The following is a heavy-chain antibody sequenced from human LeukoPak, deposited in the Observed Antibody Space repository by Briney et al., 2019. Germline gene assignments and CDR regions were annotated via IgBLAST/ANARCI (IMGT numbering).Heavy chain of an antibody. D-gene: IGHD6-6*01. Sequence: APVKVSCKASGYTFTSYDINWVRQATGQGPEWMGWMNPSSGNTGYAPKFQGRVTMTRNTSISTAHMELTSLRSEDTAVYYCAARGASSSSLRPLDFWGQGTLVIVSS. CDR1: GYTFTSYD. CDR3: AARGASSSSLRPLDF. V-gene: IGHV1-8*01. CDR2: MNPSSGNT. J-gene: IGHJ4*02.